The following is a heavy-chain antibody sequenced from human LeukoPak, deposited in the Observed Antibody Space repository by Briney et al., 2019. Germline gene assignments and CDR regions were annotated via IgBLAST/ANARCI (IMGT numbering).Heavy chain of an antibody. D-gene: IGHD4-23*01. CDR2: IYSGGST. Sequence: GGSLRLSCAASGFTVSSNYMSWVRQAPGKGLEWVSVIYSGGSTYYADSVKGRFTISRDNSKNTLYLQMNSLRAEDTAVYYCARDRAGYGGPTGDFDYWGQGTLVTVSS. CDR1: GFTVSSNY. V-gene: IGHV3-66*01. CDR3: ARDRAGYGGPTGDFDY. J-gene: IGHJ4*02.